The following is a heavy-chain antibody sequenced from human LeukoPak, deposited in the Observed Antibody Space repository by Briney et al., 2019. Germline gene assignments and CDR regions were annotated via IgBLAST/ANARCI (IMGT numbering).Heavy chain of an antibody. Sequence: PSETLSLTCAVYGGSFSGYYWSWIRQPPGKGLEWIGEINHSGSTNYNPSLKSRVTISVDTSKNQFSLKLSSVTAADTAVYYCARGNDGDYLDYYYDYYMDVWGKGTTVTVSS. J-gene: IGHJ6*03. D-gene: IGHD4-17*01. CDR2: INHSGST. CDR3: ARGNDGDYLDYYYDYYMDV. CDR1: GGSFSGYY. V-gene: IGHV4-34*01.